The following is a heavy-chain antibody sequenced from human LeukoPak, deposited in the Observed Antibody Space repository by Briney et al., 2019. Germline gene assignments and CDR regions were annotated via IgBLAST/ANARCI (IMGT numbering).Heavy chain of an antibody. CDR2: INPNSGGT. Sequence: ASVKVSCKASGYTFTGYYMHWVRQAPGQGLEWMGWINPNSGGTNYAQKLQGRVTMTTDTSTSTAYMELRSLRSDDTAVYYCARAEGSSSWYGSTFDPWGQGTLVTVSS. J-gene: IGHJ5*02. V-gene: IGHV1-2*02. CDR1: GYTFTGYY. D-gene: IGHD6-13*01. CDR3: ARAEGSSSWYGSTFDP.